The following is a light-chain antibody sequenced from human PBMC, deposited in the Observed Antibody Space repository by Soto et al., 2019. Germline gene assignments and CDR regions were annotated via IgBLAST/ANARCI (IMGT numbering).Light chain of an antibody. CDR3: QQYDNLPLT. J-gene: IGKJ4*01. V-gene: IGKV1-33*01. Sequence: IQMTQSPSSLSASVGDRVTITCQASSDISNYLNWYQQKPGKAPKLLIYDASNLETGVPSRFSGSGSGTDFTFTISSLQPEDSATYYCQQYDNLPLTVGGGTKVDIK. CDR1: SDISNY. CDR2: DAS.